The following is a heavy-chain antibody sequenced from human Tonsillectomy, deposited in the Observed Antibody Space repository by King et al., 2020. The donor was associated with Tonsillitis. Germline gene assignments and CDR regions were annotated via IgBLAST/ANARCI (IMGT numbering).Heavy chain of an antibody. J-gene: IGHJ2*01. D-gene: IGHD4-23*01. CDR3: ARQLLVGSPRFWYFDL. CDR1: GGSISSSSYY. V-gene: IGHV4-39*01. Sequence: QLQESGPGLVKPSETLSLTCTVSGGSISSSSYYWGWIRQPPGKGLEWIGSIYYRGSTYYNPSLKSRVTISVDTSKNQFSLKLSSVTAADTAVYYCARQLLVGSPRFWYFDLWGRGTLLTVSS. CDR2: IYYRGST.